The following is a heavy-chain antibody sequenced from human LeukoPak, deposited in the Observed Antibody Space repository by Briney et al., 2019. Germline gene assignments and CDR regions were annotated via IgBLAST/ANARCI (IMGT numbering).Heavy chain of an antibody. V-gene: IGHV3-49*04. J-gene: IGHJ4*02. CDR3: TRAGDYGDLYFDY. CDR1: GFTFGDYA. D-gene: IGHD4-17*01. Sequence: GGSLRLSCTASGFTFGDYAMSLVRRAPGKGLEWVGFIRSKAYGGTTEYAASVKGRFTISRDDSKSIAYLQMNSLKTEDTAVYYCTRAGDYGDLYFDYWGQGTLVTVSS. CDR2: IRSKAYGGTT.